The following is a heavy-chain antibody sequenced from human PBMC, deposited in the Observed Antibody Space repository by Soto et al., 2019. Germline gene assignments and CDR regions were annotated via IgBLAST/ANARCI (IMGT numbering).Heavy chain of an antibody. CDR1: GFTFSDYY. CDR2: ISSSSSYT. Sequence: GGSLRLSCAASGFTFSDYYMSWIRQAPGKGLEWVSSISSSSSYTNYADSVKGRFTISRDNDKNSLYLKMNSLRAEDADVYECARGHRKQLVHFEYWGQGTLVTVSS. D-gene: IGHD6-6*01. CDR3: ARGHRKQLVHFEY. J-gene: IGHJ4*02. V-gene: IGHV3-11*06.